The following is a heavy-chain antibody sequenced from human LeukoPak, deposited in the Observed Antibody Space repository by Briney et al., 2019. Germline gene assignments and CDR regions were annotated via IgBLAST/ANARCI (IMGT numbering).Heavy chain of an antibody. CDR2: IYYSGST. V-gene: IGHV4-61*05. Sequence: SETLSLTCTVSGGSISSSSYYWSWIRQPPGKGLEWIGYIYYSGSTNYNPSLKSRVTISVDTSKNQFSLNLDSVTVADTAVYYCARVSSRALDWYDPWGQGTLVTVSS. D-gene: IGHD2-2*01. J-gene: IGHJ5*02. CDR3: ARVSSRALDWYDP. CDR1: GGSISSSSYY.